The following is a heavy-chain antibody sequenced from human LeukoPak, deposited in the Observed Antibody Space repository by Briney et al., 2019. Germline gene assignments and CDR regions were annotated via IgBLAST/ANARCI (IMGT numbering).Heavy chain of an antibody. D-gene: IGHD3-10*01. CDR2: ISDSGNT. V-gene: IGHV3-23*01. J-gene: IGHJ4*02. CDR1: GFTLSSYA. Sequence: PSGGSLRLSCAASGFTLSSYAMSWVRQAPGKGLEWVSAISDSGNTYHADSVKGRFTISRDSSKNTLFLQMNRLRPEDTAVYYCARDSGLRNFDYWGQGTLVTVSS. CDR3: ARDSGLRNFDY.